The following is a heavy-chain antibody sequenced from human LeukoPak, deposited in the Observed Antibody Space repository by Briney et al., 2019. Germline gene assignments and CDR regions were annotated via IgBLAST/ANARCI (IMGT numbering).Heavy chain of an antibody. Sequence: GSLXXXCXASGFTFSSYWMHWVRQAPGKGLVWVSRINSDGSSTSYADSVKGRFTISRDNAKNTLYLQMNSLRAEDTAVYYCARGGVVGATSFDYWGQGTLVTVSS. V-gene: IGHV3-74*01. CDR1: GFTFSSYW. CDR2: INSDGSST. D-gene: IGHD1-26*01. J-gene: IGHJ4*02. CDR3: ARGGVVGATSFDY.